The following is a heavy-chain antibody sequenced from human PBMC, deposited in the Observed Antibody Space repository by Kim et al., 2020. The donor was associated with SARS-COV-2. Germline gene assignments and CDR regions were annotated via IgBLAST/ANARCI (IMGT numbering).Heavy chain of an antibody. CDR3: ARDSFRGTAMALAGEC. CDR2: IIPIFGTA. J-gene: IGHJ4*02. D-gene: IGHD5-18*01. V-gene: IGHV1-69*13. Sequence: SVKVSCKASGGTFSSYAISWVRQAPGQGLEWMGGIIPIFGTANYAQKFQGRVTITADESTSTAYMELRNLRSEDTAVYYCARDSFRGTAMALAGECWGQGTLVNVS. CDR1: GGTFSSYA.